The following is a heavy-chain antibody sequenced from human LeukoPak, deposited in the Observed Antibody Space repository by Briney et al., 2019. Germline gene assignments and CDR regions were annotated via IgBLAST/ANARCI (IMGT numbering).Heavy chain of an antibody. CDR3: TSLYDILTDY. V-gene: IGHV3-49*04. Sequence: PVGSLRLSCTAAGFTFGDYAMSWVRQAPGQGLGWVGFISSKAYGGTTEYAASVKGRFTISRDDSKSIAYLQMNSLKTEDTAVYYCTSLYDILTDYWGQGTLVTVSS. D-gene: IGHD3-9*01. J-gene: IGHJ4*02. CDR2: ISSKAYGGTT. CDR1: GFTFGDYA.